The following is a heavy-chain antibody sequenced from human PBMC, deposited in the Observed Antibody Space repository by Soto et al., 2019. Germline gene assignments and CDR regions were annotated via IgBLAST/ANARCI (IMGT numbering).Heavy chain of an antibody. CDR2: ISSSSSTI. J-gene: IGHJ6*02. CDR1: GFTFSSYS. D-gene: IGHD3-3*01. V-gene: IGHV3-48*02. CDR3: AREIFSITIFGVVTPDYGMDV. Sequence: VGPLRHSCAASGFTFSSYSMNWVRQAPGKGLERVSYISSSSSTIYYADSVKGRFTISRDNAKNSLYLQMNSLRDEDTAVYYCAREIFSITIFGVVTPDYGMDVWGQGTTVTVSS.